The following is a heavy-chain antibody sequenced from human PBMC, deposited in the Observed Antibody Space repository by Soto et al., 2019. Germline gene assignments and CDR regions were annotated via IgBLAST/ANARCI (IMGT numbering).Heavy chain of an antibody. Sequence: GGSLRFSCAASGFTFSSYAMHWVRQAPGKGLEWVAVISYDGSNKYYADSVKGRFTISRDNSKNTLYLQMNSLRAEDTAVYYCARDRDRRYYYGSGSSLATTYYYYYGMDVWGQGTTVTVSS. V-gene: IGHV3-30-3*01. CDR2: ISYDGSNK. CDR3: ARDRDRRYYYGSGSSLATTYYYYYGMDV. J-gene: IGHJ6*02. CDR1: GFTFSSYA. D-gene: IGHD3-10*01.